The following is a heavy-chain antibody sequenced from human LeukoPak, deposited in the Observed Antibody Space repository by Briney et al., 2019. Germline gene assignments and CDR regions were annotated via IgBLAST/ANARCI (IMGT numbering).Heavy chain of an antibody. V-gene: IGHV4-34*01. J-gene: IGHJ3*02. CDR1: GGSFSGYY. Sequence: AETLSLTCAVYGGSFSGYYWSWIRQPPGKGLEWIGEIDHSGSTNYNLSLKSRVTISVDTSKNQFSLRLSSVTATDTAVYYCAREYSGSYSDAFDIWGQGTMVTVSS. CDR3: AREYSGSYSDAFDI. D-gene: IGHD1-26*01. CDR2: IDHSGST.